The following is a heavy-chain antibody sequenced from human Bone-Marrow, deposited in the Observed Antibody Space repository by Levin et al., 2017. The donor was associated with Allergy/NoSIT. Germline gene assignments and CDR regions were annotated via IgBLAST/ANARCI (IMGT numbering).Heavy chain of an antibody. D-gene: IGHD6-13*01. V-gene: IGHV1-24*01. J-gene: IGHJ4*02. Sequence: PGESLKISCKVSEYSLTELSMHWVRQAPGKGLEWMGGFDFEDGETVSAKTFQGRVTMTEDTSTDTAYMELRWLTSEDTAVYYCATTSPTAGTRHFDYWGQGTLVTVSS. CDR3: ATTSPTAGTRHFDY. CDR2: FDFEDGET. CDR1: EYSLTELS.